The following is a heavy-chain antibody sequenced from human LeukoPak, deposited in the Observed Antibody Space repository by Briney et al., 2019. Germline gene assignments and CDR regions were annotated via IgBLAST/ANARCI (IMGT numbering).Heavy chain of an antibody. CDR1: GVSISSSSHY. J-gene: IGHJ4*02. CDR2: IYYSGST. V-gene: IGHV4-39*01. Sequence: SETLSLTCTVSGVSISSSSHYWGWIRQPPGKGLEWIGSIYYSGSTYYNPSLKSRVTISVDTSKNQFSLKVSSVTAADTAVYYCARSRGVATPVDSWGQGTLVTVSS. D-gene: IGHD5-12*01. CDR3: ARSRGVATPVDS.